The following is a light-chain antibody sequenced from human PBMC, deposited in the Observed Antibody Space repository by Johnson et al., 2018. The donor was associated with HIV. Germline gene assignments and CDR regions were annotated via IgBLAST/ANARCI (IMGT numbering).Light chain of an antibody. J-gene: IGLJ1*01. CDR1: SSNIGNNY. Sequence: QSVLTQPPSVSAAPGQKVTISCSGSSSNIGNNYVSWYQQLPGTAPKLLIYDNNKRPSGIPDRFSGSKSGTSATLGITGLQTGDEADYYCGTGDKSLSAGGVVGTGTKVTGL. CDR2: DNN. CDR3: GTGDKSLSAGGV. V-gene: IGLV1-51*01.